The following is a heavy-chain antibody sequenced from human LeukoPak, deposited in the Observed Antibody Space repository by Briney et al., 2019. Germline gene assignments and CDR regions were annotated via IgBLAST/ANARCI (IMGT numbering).Heavy chain of an antibody. V-gene: IGHV3-48*01. CDR2: NCSSSRTI. CDR3: ARDFHVRNYDIGGYAY. CDR1: GFTSCSYS. J-gene: IGHJ4*02. D-gene: IGHD3-22*01. Sequence: GTPRPSRAASGFTSCSYSMNCVRDAPQWREERGSYNCSSSRTIYYADSAKTRFTNSSDNAMNPLYLQMNSLRAEVTAVYYGARDFHVRNYDIGGYAYWGQGTLVTVSS.